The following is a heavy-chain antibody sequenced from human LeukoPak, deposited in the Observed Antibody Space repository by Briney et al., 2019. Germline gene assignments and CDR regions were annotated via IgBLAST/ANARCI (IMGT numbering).Heavy chain of an antibody. Sequence: GGSLRLSCAASGFTFSSYSMNWVRQAPGKGLEWVSSISSSSSYIYYADSVKGRFTISRDNAKNSLYPQMNSLRAEDTAVYYCARDLETDDFWSGYFRTEDWFDPWGQGTLVTVSS. D-gene: IGHD3-3*01. J-gene: IGHJ5*02. CDR3: ARDLETDDFWSGYFRTEDWFDP. CDR1: GFTFSSYS. CDR2: ISSSSSYI. V-gene: IGHV3-21*01.